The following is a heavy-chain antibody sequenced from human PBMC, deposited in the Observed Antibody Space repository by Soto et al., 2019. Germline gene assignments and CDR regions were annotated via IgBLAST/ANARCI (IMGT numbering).Heavy chain of an antibody. CDR3: ARVTPGNNLYYFSGMDV. CDR1: GFTFSSFG. V-gene: IGHV3-30*02. D-gene: IGHD1-1*01. CDR2: IWYDGSKK. J-gene: IGHJ6*02. Sequence: GGSLRLSCAASGFTFSSFGTHWVRQAPGKGLEWVSLIWYDGSKKSYGDSVKGRFTISRDNSKSTLYLQMNSLRPEETGVYYCARVTPGNNLYYFSGMDVWGQGTSVTVSS.